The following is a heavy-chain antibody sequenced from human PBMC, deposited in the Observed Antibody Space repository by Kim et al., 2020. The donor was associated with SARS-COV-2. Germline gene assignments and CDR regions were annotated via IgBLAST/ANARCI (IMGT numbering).Heavy chain of an antibody. D-gene: IGHD1-26*01. Sequence: SETLSLTCTVSGGSISSSSYYWGWIRQPPGKGWEWIGSIYYSGSTYYNPSLKSRVTISVDTSKNQFSLKLSSGTAADTAVYYCARHGATNYAFDIWGQGT. CDR3: ARHGATNYAFDI. CDR1: GGSISSSSYY. V-gene: IGHV4-39*01. J-gene: IGHJ3*02. CDR2: IYYSGST.